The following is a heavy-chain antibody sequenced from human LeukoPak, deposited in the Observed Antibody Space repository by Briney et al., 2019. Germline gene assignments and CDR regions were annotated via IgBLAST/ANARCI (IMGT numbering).Heavy chain of an antibody. CDR2: ITPIFGTA. D-gene: IGHD5-12*01. Sequence: SVKVSCKASGGTFSSYAISWVRQAPGQGLEWMGGITPIFGTANYAQKFQGRVTITADESTSTAYMELSSLRSEDTAVYYCAREAGYSGYGWAYYYYYGMDVWGQGTTVTVSS. CDR3: AREAGYSGYGWAYYYYYGMDV. V-gene: IGHV1-69*01. J-gene: IGHJ6*02. CDR1: GGTFSSYA.